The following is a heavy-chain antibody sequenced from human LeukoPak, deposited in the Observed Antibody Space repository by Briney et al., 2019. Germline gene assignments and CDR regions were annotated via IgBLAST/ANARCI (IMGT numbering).Heavy chain of an antibody. D-gene: IGHD3-10*01. V-gene: IGHV1-24*01. Sequence: ASVKVSCKVSGYTLTELSMHWVRQAPGKGLEWMGGFDPEDGVTIYAQKFQGRVTMTEDTSTDTAYMELSSLRSEDTAVYYCATAPDYYGSGSLDYWGQGTLVTVSS. J-gene: IGHJ4*02. CDR2: FDPEDGVT. CDR1: GYTLTELS. CDR3: ATAPDYYGSGSLDY.